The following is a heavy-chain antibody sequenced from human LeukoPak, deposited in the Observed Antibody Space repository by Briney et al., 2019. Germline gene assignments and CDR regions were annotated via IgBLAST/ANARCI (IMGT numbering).Heavy chain of an antibody. D-gene: IGHD4-17*01. CDR3: ARGVDYDDRYYFDY. CDR1: GFTFRSYG. J-gene: IGHJ4*02. CDR2: FTTYNTNA. V-gene: IGHV1-18*01. Sequence: EASVTVSCKASGFTFRSYGFNWMRQAPGQGLEWVGWFTTYNTNAYYAQNFQGRVTMTADTTASTAYMELRSLTSDDTAVYFCARGVDYDDRYYFDYWGQGTLVTVSS.